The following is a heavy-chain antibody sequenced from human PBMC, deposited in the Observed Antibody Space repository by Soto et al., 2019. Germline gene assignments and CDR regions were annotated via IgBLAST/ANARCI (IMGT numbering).Heavy chain of an antibody. CDR3: ARVKQQLVMAYYYYGMDV. D-gene: IGHD6-13*01. Sequence: PSETLSLTCTVSGGSISSSSYYRGWIRQPPGKGLEWIGEINHSGSTNYNPSLKSRVTISVDTSKNQFSLKLSSVTAADTAVYYCARVKQQLVMAYYYYGMDVWGQGTTVTVSS. J-gene: IGHJ6*02. CDR1: GGSISSSSYY. CDR2: INHSGST. V-gene: IGHV4-39*07.